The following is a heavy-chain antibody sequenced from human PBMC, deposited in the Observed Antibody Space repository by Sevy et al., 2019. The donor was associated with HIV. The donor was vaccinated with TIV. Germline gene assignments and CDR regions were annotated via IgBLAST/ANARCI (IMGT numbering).Heavy chain of an antibody. Sequence: GGSLRLSCAASGFTFSSYAMSWVRQAPGKGLEWVSAISGSGGSTYYADSVKGRFTISRDNSKNTLYLQMNSLRAEDTAVYYCAKETGVVVAATLHNCFDPWGQGTLVTVSS. J-gene: IGHJ5*02. D-gene: IGHD2-15*01. CDR3: AKETGVVVAATLHNCFDP. V-gene: IGHV3-23*01. CDR2: ISGSGGST. CDR1: GFTFSSYA.